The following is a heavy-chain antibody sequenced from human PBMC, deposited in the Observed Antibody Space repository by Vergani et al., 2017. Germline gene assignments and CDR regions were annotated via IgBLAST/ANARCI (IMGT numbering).Heavy chain of an antibody. CDR1: GFTFSSYW. Sequence: EVQLVESGGGLVQPGGSLRLSCAASGFTFSSYWISWVRQMPGKGLEWMGRIDPSDSYTNYSPSFQGHVTISADKSISTAYLQWSSLKASDTAMYYCARHVITMVRGDYFDYWGQGTLVTVSS. D-gene: IGHD3-10*01. CDR3: ARHVITMVRGDYFDY. CDR2: IDPSDSYT. J-gene: IGHJ4*02. V-gene: IGHV5-10-1*01.